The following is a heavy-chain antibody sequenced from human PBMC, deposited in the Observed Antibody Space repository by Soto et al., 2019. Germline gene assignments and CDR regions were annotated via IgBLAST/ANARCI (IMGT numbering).Heavy chain of an antibody. Sequence: QVQLQESGPGLVKPSQTLSLTCTVSGGSISSGGYYWSWIRQHPGKGLEWIGYNYYSGSTYYNPSLKSRVTIAVDTSKNQFSLKLSSVTAADTAVYYCARDIRDGYNRENEGYGMDVWGQGTTVTVSS. V-gene: IGHV4-31*03. CDR1: GGSISSGGYY. CDR3: ARDIRDGYNRENEGYGMDV. D-gene: IGHD5-12*01. J-gene: IGHJ6*02. CDR2: NYYSGST.